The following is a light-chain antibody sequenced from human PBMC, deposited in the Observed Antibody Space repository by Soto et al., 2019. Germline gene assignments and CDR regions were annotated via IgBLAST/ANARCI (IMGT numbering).Light chain of an antibody. CDR1: SSDVGGYNY. CDR2: DVS. CDR3: SSYTSSSTRV. J-gene: IGLJ1*01. V-gene: IGLV2-14*01. Sequence: QSALTQPASVSGSPGQSITISCTGTSSDVGGYNYVSWYQQHPGKAPKLMIYDVSNRPSGVSNRFSGSKSANTASLTISGLQAEDEADYYCSSYTSSSTRVFGTGTKVTAL.